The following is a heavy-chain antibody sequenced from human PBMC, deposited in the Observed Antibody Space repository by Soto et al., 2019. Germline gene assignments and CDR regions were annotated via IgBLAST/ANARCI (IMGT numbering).Heavy chain of an antibody. CDR2: IYVTGAV. Sequence: SETLSLTCSVSGAALNSGNYYWSWICQVPGKGLEWIGHIYVTGAVDYNPSLRDRITISQDTSERQFSLNLRLVTAADTAVYYCARLRIATNNYKWFDPWGQGTLVTVSS. J-gene: IGHJ5*02. V-gene: IGHV4-31*03. CDR1: GAALNSGNYY. CDR3: ARLRIATNNYKWFDP. D-gene: IGHD2-21*01.